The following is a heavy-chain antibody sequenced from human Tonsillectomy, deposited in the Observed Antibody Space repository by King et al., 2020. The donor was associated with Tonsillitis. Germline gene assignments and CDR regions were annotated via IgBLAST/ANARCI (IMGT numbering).Heavy chain of an antibody. V-gene: IGHV3-30-3*01. J-gene: IGHJ4*02. CDR3: ARDLGEVVPAAVIDY. CDR2: ISYDGSNK. D-gene: IGHD2-2*01. Sequence: VQLVESGGGVVQPGRSLRLSCAASGFIFSSYAMHWVRQAPGKGLEWVAVISYDGSNKYYADSVKGRFTISRDNSKNTLYLQMNSLRAEDTAVYYCARDLGEVVPAAVIDYWGQGTLGTVSS. CDR1: GFIFSSYA.